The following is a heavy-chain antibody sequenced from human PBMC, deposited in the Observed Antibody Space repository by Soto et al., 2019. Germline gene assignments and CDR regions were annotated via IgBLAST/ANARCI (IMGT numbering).Heavy chain of an antibody. D-gene: IGHD6-19*01. Sequence: XECLRLSCAASGFTFRSYAMHWVRQAPGKGLEWVAVISYDESDKYYADSLKGRFTISRDNSKNTLYLQMNSLRGEDTAVYYCARDLSVAGPDYWGQGTLVTVSS. V-gene: IGHV3-30*03. CDR3: ARDLSVAGPDY. CDR1: GFTFRSYA. CDR2: ISYDESDK. J-gene: IGHJ4*02.